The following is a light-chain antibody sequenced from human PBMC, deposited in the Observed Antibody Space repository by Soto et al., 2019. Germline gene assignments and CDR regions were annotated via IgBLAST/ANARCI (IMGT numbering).Light chain of an antibody. CDR1: QSIDIW. Sequence: DIQMTQSPSTLSASVGDRVTITCRASQSIDIWLAWYQKKPGKAPKNLISKASNLESGVPSRFSGSGSGTEFTLTISGLQPDDFATYYCQNYNTYPIPFGQGTRLEIK. CDR2: KAS. CDR3: QNYNTYPIP. V-gene: IGKV1-5*03. J-gene: IGKJ5*01.